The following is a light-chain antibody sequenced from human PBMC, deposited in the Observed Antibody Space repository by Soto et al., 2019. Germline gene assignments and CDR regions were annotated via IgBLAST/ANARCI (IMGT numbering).Light chain of an antibody. CDR2: GAS. CDR1: ESVSSSY. J-gene: IGKJ2*01. V-gene: IGKV3-20*01. Sequence: EIVLTQSPGTPVFSPGERATLSCKASESVSSSYLAWYQQKPGQAPRLLIFGASSRATGTPDRFSGSGSGTEFTLTISSLQPEDFATYYCQQYNGDSYTFGQGTKVDIK. CDR3: QQYNGDSYT.